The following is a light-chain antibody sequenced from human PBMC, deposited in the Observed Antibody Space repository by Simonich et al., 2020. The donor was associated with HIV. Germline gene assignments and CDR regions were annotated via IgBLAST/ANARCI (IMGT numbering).Light chain of an antibody. Sequence: EIVMTQSPATLSVSPGERATLSCRASQSVSSNFAWYQQKFGQAPRLLIYGASTRATGIPARFSGGGSGTEFTLTISSLQSEDFAVYYCQQYNNWPLTFGQGTRLEIK. CDR3: QQYNNWPLT. J-gene: IGKJ5*01. CDR1: QSVSSN. V-gene: IGKV3-15*01. CDR2: GAS.